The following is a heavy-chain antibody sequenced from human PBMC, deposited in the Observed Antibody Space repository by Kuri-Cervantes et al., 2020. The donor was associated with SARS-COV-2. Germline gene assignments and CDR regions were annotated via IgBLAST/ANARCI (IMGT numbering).Heavy chain of an antibody. Sequence: GGSLRLSCAASGFTFSDSAMHWVRQAPGKGLEWVAFISYDGSSKDYADSVKGRLTISRDNSKNTLYLQVKSLRAEDTAVFYCAREGNEDAFETWGQGTRVTVSS. CDR3: AREGNEDAFET. CDR2: ISYDGSSK. V-gene: IGHV3-30*04. CDR1: GFTFSDSA. J-gene: IGHJ3*02.